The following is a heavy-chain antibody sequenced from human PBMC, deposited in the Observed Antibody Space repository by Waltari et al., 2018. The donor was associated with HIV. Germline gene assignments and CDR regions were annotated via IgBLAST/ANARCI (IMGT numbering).Heavy chain of an antibody. V-gene: IGHV4-34*01. CDR2: VNHSGST. J-gene: IGHJ4*02. CDR1: SESFSGNS. Sequence: QVQLKQWGAGVLKPSETLSLTCAVYSESFSGNSWSWIRQPPGKGLEWIGEVNHSGSTNYNPSLKSRVTISIDTSKKQFSLRLTSVTAADTALYYCARMPILGYGSYAFDSWGQGTLVTVSS. CDR3: ARMPILGYGSYAFDS. D-gene: IGHD6-13*01.